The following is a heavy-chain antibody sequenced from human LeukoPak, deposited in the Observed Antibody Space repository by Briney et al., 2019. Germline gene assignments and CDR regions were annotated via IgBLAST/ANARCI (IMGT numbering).Heavy chain of an antibody. V-gene: IGHV3-33*06. J-gene: IGHJ5*02. CDR2: IWFDESKK. CDR1: GFSFSTYG. Sequence: PGRSLRLSCAASGFSFSTYGMHWVRQAPGRGLEWVAVIWFDESKKFYADAVKGRFSISRDNSKKTLYLQMNSLRAEDTAVYYCAKAGGGYCSSTTCSGSWFDPWGQGTLVTVSS. D-gene: IGHD2-2*03. CDR3: AKAGGGYCSSTTCSGSWFDP.